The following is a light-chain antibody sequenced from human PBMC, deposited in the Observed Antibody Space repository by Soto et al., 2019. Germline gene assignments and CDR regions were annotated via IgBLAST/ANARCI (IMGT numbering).Light chain of an antibody. CDR3: QQFDGSLWT. CDR2: GAS. Sequence: EIVLTQSPGTLSLSPGERATLSCRASQSVSSTHLAWYQQKPGQAPRLLIYGASTRATGIPDRFSGSGSGTDFTLTISRLEPEDFAVYCCQQFDGSLWTFGPGTKVEIK. J-gene: IGKJ1*01. V-gene: IGKV3-20*01. CDR1: QSVSSTH.